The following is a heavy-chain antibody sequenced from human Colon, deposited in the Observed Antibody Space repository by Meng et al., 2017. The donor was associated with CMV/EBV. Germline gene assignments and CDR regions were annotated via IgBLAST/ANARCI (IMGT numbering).Heavy chain of an antibody. J-gene: IGHJ3*02. Sequence: SETLSLTCTVSGDSSSSQFYYWDWMRQPPGQGLEWIGSVYYSGSTFYNPSLTGRVTISIDTSKSQFSLHLTSVTAADTAVYFCARRTTDGHDSVRSFDIWGQGTMVTVSS. CDR3: ARRTTDGHDSVRSFDI. D-gene: IGHD4-17*01. CDR1: GDSSSSQFYY. CDR2: VYYSGST. V-gene: IGHV4-39*07.